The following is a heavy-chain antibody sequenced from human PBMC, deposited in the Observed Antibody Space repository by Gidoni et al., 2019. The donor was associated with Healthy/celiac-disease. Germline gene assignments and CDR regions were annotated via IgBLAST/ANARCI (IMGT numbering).Heavy chain of an antibody. CDR2: INPNSGGT. V-gene: IGHV1-2*04. D-gene: IGHD6-6*01. J-gene: IGHJ5*02. CDR3: ARGGGAARPGSWFDP. Sequence: QVQLVQSGAEVKKPGASVKVSCKASGYTFTGYYMHWVRQAPGQGLAWMGWINPNSGGTNYAQKFQGWVTMTRDTSISTAYMELSRLRSDDTAVYYCARGGGAARPGSWFDPWGQGTLVTVSS. CDR1: GYTFTGYY.